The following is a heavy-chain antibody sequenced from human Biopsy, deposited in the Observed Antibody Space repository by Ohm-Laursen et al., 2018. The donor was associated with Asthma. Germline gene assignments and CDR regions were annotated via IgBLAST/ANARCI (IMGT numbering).Heavy chain of an antibody. CDR3: ARVKDGYNFDY. CDR1: GGSISSGGYS. CDR2: IYHSGST. J-gene: IGHJ4*02. D-gene: IGHD5-24*01. Sequence: TLSLTCAVSGGSISSGGYSWSWIRQPPGKGLEWIGYIYHSGSTYYNPSLKSRVTISVDRSKNQFSLKLRSVTAADTAVYYCARVKDGYNFDYWGQGTLVTVSS. V-gene: IGHV4-30-2*01.